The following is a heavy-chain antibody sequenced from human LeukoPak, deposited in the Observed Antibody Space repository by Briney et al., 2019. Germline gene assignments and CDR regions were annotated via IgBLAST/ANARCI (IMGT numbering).Heavy chain of an antibody. V-gene: IGHV3-53*01. CDR1: GFTVSSNY. CDR3: ARARGYYYYMDV. D-gene: IGHD3-10*01. J-gene: IGHJ6*03. CDR2: IYSGSST. Sequence: GGSLRLSCAASGFTVSSNYMSWVRQAPGRGLEWVSVIYSGSSTYYADSVKGRFTISRDNSKNTLYLQMNSLRAEDTAVYYCARARGYYYYMDVWGKGTTVTVSS.